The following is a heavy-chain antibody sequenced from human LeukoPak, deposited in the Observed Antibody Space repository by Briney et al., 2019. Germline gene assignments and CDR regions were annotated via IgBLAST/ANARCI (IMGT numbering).Heavy chain of an antibody. J-gene: IGHJ6*04. CDR1: GGSISSYY. D-gene: IGHD1-1*01. V-gene: IGHV4-59*01. CDR3: ARDRTQLERWGYYYYGMDV. CDR2: IYYSGST. Sequence: SETLFLTCTVSGGSISSYYWSWIRQPPGKGLEWIGYIYYSGSTNYNPSLKSRVTISVDTSKNQFSLKLSSVTAADTAVYYCARDRTQLERWGYYYYGMDVWGKGTTVTVSS.